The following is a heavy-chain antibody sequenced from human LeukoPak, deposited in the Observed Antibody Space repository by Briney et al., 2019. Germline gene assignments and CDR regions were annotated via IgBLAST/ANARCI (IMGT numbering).Heavy chain of an antibody. Sequence: SETLSLTCAVYGGSFRGYYGSWIRQPPGKGLDCIGEINHSGSTNYNPSLKSRVTISVDTSKNQFSLKLSSVTAADTAVYYCVREIRGPYYYDSPDAFDIWGQGTMVTVSS. D-gene: IGHD3-22*01. CDR3: VREIRGPYYYDSPDAFDI. CDR1: GGSFRGYY. J-gene: IGHJ3*02. CDR2: INHSGST. V-gene: IGHV4-34*01.